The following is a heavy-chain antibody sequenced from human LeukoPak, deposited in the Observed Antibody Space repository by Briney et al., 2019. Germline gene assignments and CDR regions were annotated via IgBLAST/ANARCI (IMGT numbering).Heavy chain of an antibody. V-gene: IGHV4-61*01. D-gene: IGHD5-18*01. CDR1: GVSVSTTSYY. J-gene: IGHJ4*02. CDR2: IYNSGSV. CDR3: ARGRTTANRPGQLYYFDY. Sequence: SETLSLTCTASGVSVSTTSYYWSWIRQPPGKGLEWIVYIYNSGSVNYNPSLKSRVTTSVDTSKNQLSLKLRSVTAADTAVYYCARGRTTANRPGQLYYFDYWGQGTLVTVSS.